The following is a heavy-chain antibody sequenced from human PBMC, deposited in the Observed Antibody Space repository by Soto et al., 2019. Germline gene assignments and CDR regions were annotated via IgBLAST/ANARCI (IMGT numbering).Heavy chain of an antibody. CDR1: GLSLTKSPLG. CDR3: ARGLGGSALNAGFLDF. J-gene: IGHJ4*02. Sequence: QITLKESGPRLVEPTEDLALTCSFSGLSLTKSPLGVAWFRQPPGKALEGLAVIYWEGDKRYNPSLKTRNAMTMDSYTNDVALTVTGMEPKDTATYFCARGLGGSALNAGFLDFWGQGFPVTVS. D-gene: IGHD3-10*01. CDR2: IYWEGDK. V-gene: IGHV2-5*02.